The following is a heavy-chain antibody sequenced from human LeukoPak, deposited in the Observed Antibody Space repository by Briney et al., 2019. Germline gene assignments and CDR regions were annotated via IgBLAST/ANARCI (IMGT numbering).Heavy chain of an antibody. CDR3: ARGETTVTTYAFDI. D-gene: IGHD4-17*01. CDR1: GDNFSGHY. J-gene: IGHJ3*02. CDR2: INPNSGGT. V-gene: IGHV1-2*02. Sequence: GASVKVSCKASGDNFSGHYMHWVRQAPGQGLEWMGWINPNSGGTNYAQKFQGRVTMTRDTSISTAYMELSRLRSDDTAVYYCARGETTVTTYAFDIWGQGTMVTVSS.